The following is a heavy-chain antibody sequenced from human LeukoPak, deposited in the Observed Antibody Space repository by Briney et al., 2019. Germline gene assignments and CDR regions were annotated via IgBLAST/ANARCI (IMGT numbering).Heavy chain of an antibody. V-gene: IGHV3-48*03. J-gene: IGHJ4*02. CDR2: LSRDGNDV. Sequence: GGSLRLSCAASGFVFSNNEMHWVRQAPGKGLEWVAYLSRDGNDVHYADSARGRFTISSDKSTNSVVLQMNRLRVEDTAVYYCARGLLLRLESFFDLWGQGTLVTVSS. D-gene: IGHD2-21*01. CDR1: GFVFSNNE. CDR3: ARGLLLRLESFFDL.